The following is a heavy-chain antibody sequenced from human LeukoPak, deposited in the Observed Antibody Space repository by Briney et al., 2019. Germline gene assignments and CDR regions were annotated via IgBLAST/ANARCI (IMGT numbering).Heavy chain of an antibody. Sequence: ASVKVSFKVSGYTLTELSMHWVRQAPGKGFEWMGGFDPEDGETIYAQKFQGRVTMTEDTSTDTAYMELSSLRSEDTAVYYCATNGDGWELLKRYFDYWGQGTLVTVSS. V-gene: IGHV1-24*01. CDR3: ATNGDGWELLKRYFDY. CDR2: FDPEDGET. J-gene: IGHJ4*02. D-gene: IGHD1-26*01. CDR1: GYTLTELS.